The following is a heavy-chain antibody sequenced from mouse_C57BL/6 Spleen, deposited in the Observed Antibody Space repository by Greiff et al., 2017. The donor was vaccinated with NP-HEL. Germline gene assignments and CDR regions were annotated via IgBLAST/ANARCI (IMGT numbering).Heavy chain of an antibody. V-gene: IGHV1-64*01. CDR3: ARKNDYGWYFDV. CDR1: GYTFTSYW. Sequence: QVQLQQPGAELVKPGASVKLSCKASGYTFTSYWMHWVKQRPGQGLEWIGMIHPNSGSTNYNEKFKSKATLTVDKSSSTAYMQLSSLTSEDSAVYYCARKNDYGWYFDVWGTGTTVTVSS. J-gene: IGHJ1*03. D-gene: IGHD1-1*01. CDR2: IHPNSGST.